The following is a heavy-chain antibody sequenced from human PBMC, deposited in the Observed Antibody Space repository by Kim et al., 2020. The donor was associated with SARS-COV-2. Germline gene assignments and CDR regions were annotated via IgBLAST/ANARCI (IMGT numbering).Heavy chain of an antibody. Sequence: SETLSLTCTVSGGSISSSSYYWGLIRQPPGKGLEWIGSIYYTGSTYYNPSLKSRVTISVDTSKNQFSLKLSSVTAADTAVYYCARDQGSSSSEGSVDYWGQGTLVTVSS. J-gene: IGHJ4*02. D-gene: IGHD6-6*01. CDR2: IYYTGST. CDR3: ARDQGSSSSEGSVDY. V-gene: IGHV4-39*07. CDR1: GGSISSSSYY.